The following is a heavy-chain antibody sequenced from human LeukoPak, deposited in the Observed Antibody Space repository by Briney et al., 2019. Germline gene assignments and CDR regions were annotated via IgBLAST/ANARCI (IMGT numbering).Heavy chain of an antibody. CDR2: INHSGST. J-gene: IGHJ3*02. Sequence: SETLSLTCAVYGGSFSGYYWSWIRQPPGKGLEWIGEINHSGSTNYNPSLKSRVTIPVDTSKNQFSLKLSSVTAADTAVYYCARDYYVNAFDIWGQGTMVTVSS. CDR3: ARDYYVNAFDI. CDR1: GGSFSGYY. V-gene: IGHV4-34*01. D-gene: IGHD3-10*02.